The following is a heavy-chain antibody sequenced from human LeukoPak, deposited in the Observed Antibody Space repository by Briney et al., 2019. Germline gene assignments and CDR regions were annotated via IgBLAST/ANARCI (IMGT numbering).Heavy chain of an antibody. V-gene: IGHV3-48*01. D-gene: IGHD1-26*01. J-gene: IGHJ5*02. CDR3: AKGAKRVVGATTHWIDP. CDR1: GFTFSTHS. Sequence: GGSLRLSCAASGFTFSTHSMNWVRQAPGKGLEWVSYINPSSSDKYYTDSVKGRFTISRDNAKNSLFLQMNRLRVEDTAVYYCAKGAKRVVGATTHWIDPWGQGTLVTVSS. CDR2: INPSSSDK.